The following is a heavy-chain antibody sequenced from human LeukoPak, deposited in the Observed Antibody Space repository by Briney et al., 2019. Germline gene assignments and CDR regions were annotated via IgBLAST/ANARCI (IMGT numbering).Heavy chain of an antibody. V-gene: IGHV1-69*04. Sequence: SVKVSCKASGGTFSSYAISWVRQAPGQGLEWMGRIIPILGIVKYAQKFQGRVTITADKSTSTAYMELSSLRSEDTAVYYCARDRDSSSYNRVGFDYWGQGTLVTVSS. J-gene: IGHJ4*02. CDR1: GGTFSSYA. CDR2: IIPILGIV. CDR3: ARDRDSSSYNRVGFDY. D-gene: IGHD6-6*01.